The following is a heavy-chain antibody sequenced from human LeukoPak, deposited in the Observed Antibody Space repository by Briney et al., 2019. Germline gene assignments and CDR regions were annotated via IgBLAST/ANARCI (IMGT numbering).Heavy chain of an antibody. D-gene: IGHD4-23*01. J-gene: IGHJ4*02. CDR3: ARGRATVARYYFDY. CDR2: INHSGST. V-gene: IGHV4-34*01. Sequence: SETLSLTCAVYGGSFSGYYWNWIRQPPGKGLEWIGEINHSGSTNYNPSLKSRVTISVDTSKNQFSLKLSSVTAADTAVYYCARGRATVARYYFDYWGQGTLVTVSS. CDR1: GGSFSGYY.